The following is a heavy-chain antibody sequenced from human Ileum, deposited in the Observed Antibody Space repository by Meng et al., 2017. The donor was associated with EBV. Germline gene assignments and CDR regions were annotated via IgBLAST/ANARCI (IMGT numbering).Heavy chain of an antibody. J-gene: IGHJ4*02. CDR1: GFTFSTFW. CDR3: FLVSTVTQPDF. D-gene: IGHD5/OR15-5a*01. V-gene: IGHV3-74*01. CDR2: ISPDGSRT. Sequence: GELVESGGALVQPGGSLRLSCAASGFTFSTFWMHWVRQAPGKGLVWVSRISPDGSRTNYADSVKGRFTISRDNAKNMVYLQMSSLRAEDTAVYHCFLVSTVTQPDFWGPGTLVTVSS.